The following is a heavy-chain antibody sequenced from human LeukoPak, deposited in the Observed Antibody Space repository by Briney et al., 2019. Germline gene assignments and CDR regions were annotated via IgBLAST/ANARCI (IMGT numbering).Heavy chain of an antibody. Sequence: GGSLRLSCAASGFTFDDYAMHWVRHAPGKGLEWVSLISGDSHSTFYADSVKGRFTISRDNSKNSLNLQMNSLRNDDTALYYCARDTEGYIYGYYYYGMDVWGQGTTVTVSS. CDR1: GFTFDDYA. J-gene: IGHJ6*02. V-gene: IGHV3-43*02. CDR3: ARDTEGYIYGYYYYGMDV. D-gene: IGHD5-18*01. CDR2: ISGDSHST.